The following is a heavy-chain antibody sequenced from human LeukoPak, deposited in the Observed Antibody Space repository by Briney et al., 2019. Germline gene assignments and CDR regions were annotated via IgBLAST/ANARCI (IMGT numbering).Heavy chain of an antibody. V-gene: IGHV3-73*01. D-gene: IGHD2-2*02. Sequence: GGSLRLSCAASGFTFSGPAMHWVRQASGKGLEWVGRIRSKANSYATAYAASVKGRFTISRDDSKNTAYLQMNSLKTEDTAVYYCTRPPYCSSTSCYTDYWGQGTLVTVSS. CDR1: GFTFSGPA. CDR2: IRSKANSYAT. J-gene: IGHJ4*02. CDR3: TRPPYCSSTSCYTDY.